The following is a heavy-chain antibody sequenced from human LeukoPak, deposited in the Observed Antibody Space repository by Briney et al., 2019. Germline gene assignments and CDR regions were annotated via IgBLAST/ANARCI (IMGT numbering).Heavy chain of an antibody. Sequence: SETLSLTCAVYGGSFSDYYWSWIRQPPGKGLEWIGEIHHSGRTNYNASLKSRVTISVDTSKNQFSLRLSSVTAADTAVYYCAPRGDIEHSYGYGKWFDPWGQGTRVTVS. CDR3: APRGDIEHSYGYGKWFDP. J-gene: IGHJ5*02. CDR2: IHHSGRT. CDR1: GGSFSDYY. V-gene: IGHV4-34*01. D-gene: IGHD5-18*01.